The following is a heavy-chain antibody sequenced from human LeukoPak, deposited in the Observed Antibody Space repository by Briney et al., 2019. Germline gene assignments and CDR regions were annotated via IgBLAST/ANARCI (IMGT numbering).Heavy chain of an antibody. V-gene: IGHV4-59*01. J-gene: IGHJ4*02. CDR1: GDSISNYY. Sequence: SETLSLTCTVSGDSISNYYWSWIRQPPGKGLEWIGYIYYSGSTNYNPSLKSRVTISVDTSKNQFSLKLSSVTAADTAVYYCARAFRGYSYGSEFDYWGQGTLVTVSS. CDR2: IYYSGST. CDR3: ARAFRGYSYGSEFDY. D-gene: IGHD5-18*01.